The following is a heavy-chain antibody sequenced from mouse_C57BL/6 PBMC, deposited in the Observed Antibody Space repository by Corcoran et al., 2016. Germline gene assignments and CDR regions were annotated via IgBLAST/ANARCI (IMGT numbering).Heavy chain of an antibody. CDR1: GYTFTDYY. Sequence: QAQLQQSGPELVKPGASVKISCKASGYTFTDYYINWVKQRPGQGLEGIGWIFPGSGRTYYNEKFKGKATLTVAKSSSTAYMLLSSLTSEDSAVYFCASDGYYAMDYWGQGTSVTVSS. CDR2: IFPGSGRT. J-gene: IGHJ4*01. V-gene: IGHV1-75*01. CDR3: ASDGYYAMDY. D-gene: IGHD2-3*01.